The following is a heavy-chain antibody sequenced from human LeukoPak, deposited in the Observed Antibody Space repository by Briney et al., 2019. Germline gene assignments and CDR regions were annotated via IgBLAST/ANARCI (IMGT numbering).Heavy chain of an antibody. CDR2: ISGSGGRT. D-gene: IGHD6-13*01. CDR3: ARASSSWYYFDY. Sequence: GGSLRLSCAASGFTFSSYGMSWVRQVPGKGLEWVSGISGSGGRTYYADSVRGRFTISRDNSKNTLYLQMNNLRAEDTAVYYCARASSSWYYFDYWGQGTLVTVSS. J-gene: IGHJ4*02. V-gene: IGHV3-23*01. CDR1: GFTFSSYG.